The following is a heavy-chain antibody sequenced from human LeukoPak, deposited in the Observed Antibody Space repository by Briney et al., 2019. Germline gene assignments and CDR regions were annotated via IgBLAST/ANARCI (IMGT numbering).Heavy chain of an antibody. J-gene: IGHJ4*02. Sequence: PSETLSLTCTVSGGSISSSSYYWGWIRQPPGKGLEWIGYIYYSGSTNYNPSLKSRVTISVDTSKNQFSLKLSSVTAADTAVYYCARGDYYDSSGYYLALDYWGQGTLVTVSS. CDR1: GGSISSSSYY. V-gene: IGHV4-61*05. CDR3: ARGDYYDSSGYYLALDY. D-gene: IGHD3-22*01. CDR2: IYYSGST.